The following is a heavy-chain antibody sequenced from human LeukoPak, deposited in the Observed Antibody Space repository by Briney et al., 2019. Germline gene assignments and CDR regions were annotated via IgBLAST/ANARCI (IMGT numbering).Heavy chain of an antibody. J-gene: IGHJ4*02. Sequence: SETLSLTCTVSGGSISSGSHHWGWFRQSPGTGLEWIGSIYDSRTIYYNPSLNSRVTISAVTSKNQFSLQLNSVTAADTAVYYCAAYDYVWGSYRFDYWGQGTLVTVSS. V-gene: IGHV4-39*01. D-gene: IGHD3-16*02. CDR1: GGSISSGSHH. CDR2: IYDSRTI. CDR3: AAYDYVWGSYRFDY.